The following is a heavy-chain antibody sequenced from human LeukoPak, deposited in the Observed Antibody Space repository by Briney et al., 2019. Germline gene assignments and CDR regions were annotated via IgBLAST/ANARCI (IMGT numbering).Heavy chain of an antibody. CDR1: GGSISSGGYS. D-gene: IGHD3-10*01. CDR3: ARVITMVRGVIPAPNWFDP. CDR2: SYHSGST. V-gene: IGHV4-30-2*01. J-gene: IGHJ5*02. Sequence: SQTLFPTCAVSGGSISSGGYSWSWIPQPPGKGLEGIGDSYHSGSTYYNPSLKSRVTISVDRSKNQFSLKLSSVTAADTAVYYCARVITMVRGVIPAPNWFDPWGQGTLVTVSS.